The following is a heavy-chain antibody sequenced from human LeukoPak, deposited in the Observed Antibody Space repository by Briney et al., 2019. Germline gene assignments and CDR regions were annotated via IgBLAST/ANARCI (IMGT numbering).Heavy chain of an antibody. CDR2: ISSSGSTI. Sequence: PGGSLRLSCAASGFTFSSYEMNWVRQAPGKGLEWVSYISSSGSTIYYADSVKGRFTISRDNAKNSLYLQMKSLRSEDIVVHDGARIPLRNYGGHRFDPWGQGTLVTVSS. D-gene: IGHD1-7*01. CDR3: ARIPLRNYGGHRFDP. V-gene: IGHV3-48*03. J-gene: IGHJ5*02. CDR1: GFTFSSYE.